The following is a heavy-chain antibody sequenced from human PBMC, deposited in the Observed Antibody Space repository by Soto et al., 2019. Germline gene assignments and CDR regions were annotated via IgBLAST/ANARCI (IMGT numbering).Heavy chain of an antibody. CDR1: XGSVSGYY. J-gene: IGHJ4*02. Sequence: SETLSLTCAVYXGSVSGYYWSWIRQPPGKGLEWIGEINHSGSTNYNPSLKSRVTISVDTSKNQFSLKLSSVTAADTAVYYFARSDERREYRSPSKHFDYRGQGTLVTVSS. CDR2: INHSGST. D-gene: IGHD6-6*01. CDR3: ARSDERREYRSPSKHFDY. V-gene: IGHV4-34*01.